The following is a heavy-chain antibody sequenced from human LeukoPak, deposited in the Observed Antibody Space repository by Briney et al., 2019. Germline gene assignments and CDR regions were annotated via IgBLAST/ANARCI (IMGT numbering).Heavy chain of an antibody. CDR2: VSGSGGT. CDR3: VRSKGGQYYFDY. J-gene: IGHJ4*02. Sequence: GGSLRLSCAASGFTFDSYVMNWVRQAPGRGLEWVSAVSGSGGTYYADSVKGRFTIFRDNSKNTLYLQMNSLRAEDTAVYYCVRSKGGQYYFDYWGQGTLATVSP. V-gene: IGHV3-23*01. D-gene: IGHD2-15*01. CDR1: GFTFDSYV.